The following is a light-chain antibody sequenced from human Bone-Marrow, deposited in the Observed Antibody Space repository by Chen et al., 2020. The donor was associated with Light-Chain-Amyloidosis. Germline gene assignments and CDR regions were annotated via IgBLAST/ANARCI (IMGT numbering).Light chain of an antibody. CDR1: SANIGKNH. CDR2: VSV. V-gene: IGLV1-47*01. CDR3: AAWDDSLTGPV. J-gene: IGLJ3*02. Sequence: QSILIQPPSASGTAGQWVTMACSGTSANIGKNHVYWYQRFPGMAPKLLFYVSVQRSSGVPDRFSASKSGISASLAINGLRSEDEADYYCAAWDDSLTGPVFGGGTKLTVL.